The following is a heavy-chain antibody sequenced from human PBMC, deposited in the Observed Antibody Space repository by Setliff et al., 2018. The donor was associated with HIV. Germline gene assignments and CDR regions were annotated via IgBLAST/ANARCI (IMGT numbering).Heavy chain of an antibody. CDR1: GYTFTSYY. V-gene: IGHV1-46*01. CDR2: INPSGGSA. CDR3: ARDDGINYYYYYGMDV. J-gene: IGHJ6*02. Sequence: GASVKVSCKASGYTFTSYYLHWVRQAPGQGLEWMGMINPSGGSASYAQKFQGRVTMSRDTSTSTVYMELSSLRSEDTAVYYCARDDGINYYYYYGMDVWGQGTTVTVSS. D-gene: IGHD1-26*01.